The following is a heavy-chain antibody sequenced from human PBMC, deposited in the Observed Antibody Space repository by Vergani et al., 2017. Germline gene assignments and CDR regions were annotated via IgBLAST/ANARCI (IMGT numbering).Heavy chain of an antibody. Sequence: QVQLVQSGAEVKKPGASVKVSCKASGYTFTGYYMHWVRPAPGQGLEWMGWINPNSGGTNYAQKFQGRVTMTRETSISPAYMELSRLRSDDTAVYYCARTYYGGNSEFDYWGQGTLVTVSS. CDR1: GYTFTGYY. D-gene: IGHD4-23*01. CDR3: ARTYYGGNSEFDY. CDR2: INPNSGGT. V-gene: IGHV1-2*02. J-gene: IGHJ4*02.